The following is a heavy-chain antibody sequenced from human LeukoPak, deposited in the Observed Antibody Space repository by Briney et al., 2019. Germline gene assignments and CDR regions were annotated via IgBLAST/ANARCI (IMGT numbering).Heavy chain of an antibody. CDR1: GFSFSSHV. D-gene: IGHD3-22*01. CDR2: ISGSGGDT. J-gene: IGHJ4*02. CDR3: AKDQNYESSGYYGGFDY. Sequence: GGSLRLSCAASGFSFSSHVMHWVRQAPGKGLEWVSGISGSGGDTYYADSVKGRFTVSRDNSKNTLNLQMNSLRAEDTALYYCAKDQNYESSGYYGGFDYWGQGTLVTVSS. V-gene: IGHV3-23*01.